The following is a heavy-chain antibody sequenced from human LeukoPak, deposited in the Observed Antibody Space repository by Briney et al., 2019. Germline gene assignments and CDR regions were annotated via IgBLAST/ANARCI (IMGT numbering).Heavy chain of an antibody. Sequence: PGTSLRLSCVASGFTFRSYAMHWVRQAPGKGLEWVAVIWFDGSNEHYADSMKGRVTISRDNSKNTLYLQMYTLRAVDTAVYYCARDQYSSGWSHPGDYWGQGTLVTVSS. CDR3: ARDQYSSGWSHPGDY. V-gene: IGHV3-33*01. D-gene: IGHD6-19*01. J-gene: IGHJ4*02. CDR2: IWFDGSNE. CDR1: GFTFRSYA.